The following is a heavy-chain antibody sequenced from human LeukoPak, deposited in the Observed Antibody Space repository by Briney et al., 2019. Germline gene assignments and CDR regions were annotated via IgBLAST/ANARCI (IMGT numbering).Heavy chain of an antibody. V-gene: IGHV1-8*01. J-gene: IGHJ6*02. D-gene: IGHD4-23*01. Sequence: ASVKVSCKASGYTFTGFDINWVRQATGQGLEWMGWMNPNSGNSGYAEKFQGRVAMTRNTSISTAYMELSSLGSEDTAVYYCARTSPRWGGMDVWGQGATVTVSS. CDR3: ARTSPRWGGMDV. CDR1: GYTFTGFD. CDR2: MNPNSGNS.